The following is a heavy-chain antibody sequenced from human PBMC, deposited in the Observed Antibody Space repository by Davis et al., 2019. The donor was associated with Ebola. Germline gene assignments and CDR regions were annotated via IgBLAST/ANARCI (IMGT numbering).Heavy chain of an antibody. V-gene: IGHV2-5*02. Sequence: SGPTLTQLTQPLTLTCTSSGLPLRPSGPGVGSIRQPPGNALEWLALIYWDDDKRYSPSLKSRLTITKDTSKNQVVLTMTNMDPVDTATYCCAHSWVWFRRPDAFDIWGQGTMVTVSS. CDR3: AHSWVWFRRPDAFDI. CDR2: IYWDDDK. CDR1: GLPLRPSGPG. D-gene: IGHD3-10*01. J-gene: IGHJ3*02.